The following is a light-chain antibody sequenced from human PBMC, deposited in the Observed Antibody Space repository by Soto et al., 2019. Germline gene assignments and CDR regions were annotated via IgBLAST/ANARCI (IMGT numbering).Light chain of an antibody. CDR1: QRFGSSN. J-gene: IGKJ4*01. CDR3: QQRSSWPLT. Sequence: EIVLTQSPGTLSLSPGERGTLSCRASQRFGSSNLAWYQQKPGQAPRLLIYDAYYRATGIPTRFSGSGSGTDFTLTISSLEPEDFGVYYCQQRSSWPLTFGGGTKVDIK. CDR2: DAY. V-gene: IGKV3D-20*02.